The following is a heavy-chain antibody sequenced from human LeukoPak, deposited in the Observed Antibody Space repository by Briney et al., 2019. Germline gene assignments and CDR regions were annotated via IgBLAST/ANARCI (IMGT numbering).Heavy chain of an antibody. CDR3: AKDQGAYPRYFDWFEDYFDY. V-gene: IGHV3-23*01. D-gene: IGHD3-9*01. CDR2: ISGSGGST. Sequence: GGSLRLSCAASGFTFSSYAMSWVRQAPGKGLEWVSAISGSGGSTYYADSVKGRFTISRDNSKNTLYLQMNSLRAEDTAVYYCAKDQGAYPRYFDWFEDYFDYWGQGTLVTVSS. CDR1: GFTFSSYA. J-gene: IGHJ4*02.